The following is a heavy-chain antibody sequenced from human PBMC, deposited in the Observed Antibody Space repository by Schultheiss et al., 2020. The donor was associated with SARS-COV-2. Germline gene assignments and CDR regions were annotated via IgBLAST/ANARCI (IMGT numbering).Heavy chain of an antibody. D-gene: IGHD6-13*01. J-gene: IGHJ5*02. V-gene: IGHV1-18*04. CDR3: ARAGAAQP. Sequence: SVKVSCKASGYTFTGYYMHWVRQAPGQGLEWMGWINPNSGNTNYAQKLQGRVTMTTDTSTSTAYMELRSLRSDDTAVYYCARAGAAQPWGQGTLVTVSS. CDR1: GYTFTGYY. CDR2: INPNSGNT.